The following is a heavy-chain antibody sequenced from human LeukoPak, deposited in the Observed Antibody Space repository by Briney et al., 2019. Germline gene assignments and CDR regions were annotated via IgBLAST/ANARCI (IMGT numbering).Heavy chain of an antibody. J-gene: IGHJ1*01. D-gene: IGHD6-19*01. CDR1: GFTFSSHA. V-gene: IGHV3-23*01. CDR2: ISGSGGST. Sequence: GGSLRLSCAASGFTFSSHAMSWVRQAPGKGLEWVSAISGSGGSTYYADSVKGRFTISRDNSKNTLYLQMNSLRAEDTAVYYCAKGEEQWLVRHFQHWGQGTLVTVSS. CDR3: AKGEEQWLVRHFQH.